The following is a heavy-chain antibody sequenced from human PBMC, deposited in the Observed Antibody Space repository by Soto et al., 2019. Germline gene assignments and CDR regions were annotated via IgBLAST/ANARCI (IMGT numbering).Heavy chain of an antibody. CDR3: ARENYDFWSGYYLAD. D-gene: IGHD3-3*01. CDR1: GITFSTYR. Sequence: GGSLRLSCVVSGITFSTYRMHWVRQAPGKGLVWVSHIKSDGTVTHYTDSVRGRFIISRDNAKNTLFLQMNSLRAEDTAVYYCARENYDFWSGYYLADWGQGTLVTVSS. J-gene: IGHJ4*02. CDR2: IKSDGTVT. V-gene: IGHV3-74*01.